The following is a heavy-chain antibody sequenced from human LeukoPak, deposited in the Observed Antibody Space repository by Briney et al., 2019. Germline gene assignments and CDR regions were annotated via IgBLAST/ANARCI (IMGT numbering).Heavy chain of an antibody. CDR3: ARAPFCTNGVCFPSSHAFDI. J-gene: IGHJ3*02. CDR2: ISAYNGNT. V-gene: IGHV1-18*01. CDR1: GYTFTTYG. Sequence: ASVKVSCKASGYTFTTYGISWVRQAPGQGLERMGWISAYNGNTNYAQKLQGRVTMTTDTSTSTAYMELRSLRSDDTAVYYCARAPFCTNGVCFPSSHAFDIWGQGTMVTVSS. D-gene: IGHD2-8*01.